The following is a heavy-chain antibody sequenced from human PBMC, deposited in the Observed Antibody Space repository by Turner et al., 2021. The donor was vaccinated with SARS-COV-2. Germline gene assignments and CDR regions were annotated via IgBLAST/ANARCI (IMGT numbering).Heavy chain of an antibody. CDR2: ISQEGTHK. CDR3: RRDRYVCRDFDY. J-gene: IGHJ4*01. Sequence: QVQLLQSGGVVVQHGWFLRLSWAASGFVCISYAFHWVLQAPDKGREWLAVISQEGTHKYYADSGKGRFTISRDNCNNTLYLQMNGLRAEDTADYDCRRDRYVCRDFDYWGQGTMVTISS. D-gene: IGHD2-8*01. V-gene: IGHV3-30*04. CDR1: GFVCISYA.